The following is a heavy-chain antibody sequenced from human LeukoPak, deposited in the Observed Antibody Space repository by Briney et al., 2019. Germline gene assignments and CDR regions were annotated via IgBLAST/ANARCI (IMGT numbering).Heavy chain of an antibody. CDR3: ARDSYYYDSSTYRVFDY. D-gene: IGHD3-22*01. CDR2: IYTSGST. J-gene: IGHJ4*02. CDR1: GVSITSGTYY. Sequence: SETLSLTCTVSGVSITSGTYYWTWIRQPAGKGLEWIGRIYTSGSTNYNPSLKSRVTMSVDTSKNQFSLNLSSVTAADTAVYYCARDSYYYDSSTYRVFDYWGQGTLVTVSS. V-gene: IGHV4-61*02.